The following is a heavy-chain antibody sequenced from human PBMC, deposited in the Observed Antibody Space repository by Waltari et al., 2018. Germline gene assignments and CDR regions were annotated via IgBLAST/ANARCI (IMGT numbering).Heavy chain of an antibody. V-gene: IGHV4-4*07. D-gene: IGHD3-10*01. CDR2: IYASGST. J-gene: IGHJ4*02. CDR3: AKCDDGSGNFGFDV. Sequence: QMQLQESGPRLVKPSETLSLTCSFSGASMYNHYWTWIRQPAGKGLEWIGRIYASGSTNFNPAFKSRVTMSVDVSKSQFSLNLASMTAADTAVYYCAKCDDGSGNFGFDVWGQGRLVTVSS. CDR1: GASMYNHY.